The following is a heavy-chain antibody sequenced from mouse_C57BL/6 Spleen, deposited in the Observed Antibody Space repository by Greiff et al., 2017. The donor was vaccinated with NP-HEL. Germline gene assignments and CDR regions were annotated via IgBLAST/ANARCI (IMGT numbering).Heavy chain of an antibody. CDR3: TKDRGRFAY. V-gene: IGHV14-4*01. Sequence: EVQLQQSGAELVRPGASVKLSCTASGFNIKDDYMHWVKQRPEQGLEWIGWIDPGNGDTEYASKFQGKATITADTSSNTAYLQLSSLTSEDTAVYYCTKDRGRFAYWGQGTLVTVSA. CDR2: IDPGNGDT. J-gene: IGHJ3*01. CDR1: GFNIKDDY.